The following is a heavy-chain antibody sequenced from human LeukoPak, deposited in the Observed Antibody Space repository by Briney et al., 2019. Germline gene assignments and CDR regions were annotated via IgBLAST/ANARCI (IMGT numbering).Heavy chain of an antibody. Sequence: GGSLRLSCAASGFTFSSYGMHWVRQAPGKGLEWVAVISYDGSNKYYADSVKGRFTISRDNSKNTLYLQMNSLRAEDTAVYYCAKGSKRHPYYYYYGMDVWGQGTTVTVSS. CDR2: ISYDGSNK. CDR1: GFTFSSYG. CDR3: AKGSKRHPYYYYYGMDV. V-gene: IGHV3-30*18. J-gene: IGHJ6*02. D-gene: IGHD6-6*01.